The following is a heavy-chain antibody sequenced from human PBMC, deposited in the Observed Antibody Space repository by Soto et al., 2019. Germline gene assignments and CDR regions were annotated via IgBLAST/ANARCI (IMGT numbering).Heavy chain of an antibody. D-gene: IGHD2-15*01. CDR1: GAYMRNDYYY. Sequence: TVSLTCTVSGAYMRNDYYYWSWVRQNPGKDLEWIGHMHHSGRTHYNPSLKSRVAISVDTSKNQFSLYLNSVTAADTAVYYCARWVEVSLDYFDSWGQGTPVTVSS. J-gene: IGHJ4*02. CDR2: MHHSGRT. V-gene: IGHV4-31*03. CDR3: ARWVEVSLDYFDS.